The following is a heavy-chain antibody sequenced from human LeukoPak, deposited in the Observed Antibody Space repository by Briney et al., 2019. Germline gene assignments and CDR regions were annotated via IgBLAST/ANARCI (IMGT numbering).Heavy chain of an antibody. CDR1: GGSFSGYY. Sequence: SETLSLTCAVYGGSFSGYYWSWIRQAPGKGLEWIGEVYRSGTANYNPSLKNRVTISVDKSKNQFSLNLRSVTAADTAVYYCARDSGWHSDSWGQGTLVTVSS. CDR3: ARDSGWHSDS. CDR2: VYRSGTA. J-gene: IGHJ5*01. D-gene: IGHD6-19*01. V-gene: IGHV4-34*01.